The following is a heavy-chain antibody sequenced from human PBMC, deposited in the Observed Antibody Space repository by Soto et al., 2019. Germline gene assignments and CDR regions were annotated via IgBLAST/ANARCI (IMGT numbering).Heavy chain of an antibody. V-gene: IGHV1-69*12. CDR1: GGTFSSYA. CDR2: IIPIFGTA. D-gene: IGHD1-7*01. J-gene: IGHJ6*02. Sequence: QVQLVQSGAEVKKPGSSVKVSCKASGGTFSSYAISWVRQAPGQGLEWMGGIIPIFGTANYAQKFQGRVTITADXSXSXPYMELSSLRSEDTAVYYCAGPPELTRIYYYYGMDVWGQGTTVTVSS. CDR3: AGPPELTRIYYYYGMDV.